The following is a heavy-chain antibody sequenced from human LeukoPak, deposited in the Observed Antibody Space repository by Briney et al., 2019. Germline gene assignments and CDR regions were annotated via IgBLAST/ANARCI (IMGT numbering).Heavy chain of an antibody. V-gene: IGHV3-30*04. D-gene: IGHD3-10*01. Sequence: PGGSLRLSCAASGFTFSSYAMHWVRQAPGKGLEWVAVISYDGSNKYYADSVRGRLTISRDNSKNTLYLQMNSLRAEDRAVYYCARDASGGGSTEGDYWGQGTLVSVSS. CDR1: GFTFSSYA. CDR3: ARDASGGGSTEGDY. J-gene: IGHJ4*02. CDR2: ISYDGSNK.